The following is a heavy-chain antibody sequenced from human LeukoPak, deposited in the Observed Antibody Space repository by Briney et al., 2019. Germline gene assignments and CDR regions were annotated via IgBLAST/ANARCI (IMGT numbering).Heavy chain of an antibody. V-gene: IGHV3-66*02. D-gene: IGHD3-22*01. CDR3: ARAGYYDSSGYYC. CDR1: GFNVNSNY. Sequence: PRGSLRLSCAASGFNVNSNYMTWVRQAPGKGLEWVSVIYSGGTTYYADSVKGRFSISRDNSKNTVYLQMNSLRVEDTAVYYCARAGYYDSSGYYCWGQGTLVTVSS. J-gene: IGHJ4*02. CDR2: IYSGGTT.